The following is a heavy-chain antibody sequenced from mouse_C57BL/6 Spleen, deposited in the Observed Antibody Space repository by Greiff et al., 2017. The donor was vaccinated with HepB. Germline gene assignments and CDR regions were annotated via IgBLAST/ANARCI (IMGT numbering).Heavy chain of an antibody. Sequence: VQLQQPGAELVMPGASVKLSCKASGYTFTSYWMHWVKQRPGQGLEWIGEIDPSDSYTNYNQKFKGKSTLTVDKSSSTAYMQLSSLTSEDSAVYYCARGNYDYVFAYWGQGTLVTVSA. J-gene: IGHJ3*01. CDR2: IDPSDSYT. V-gene: IGHV1-69*01. D-gene: IGHD2-4*01. CDR1: GYTFTSYW. CDR3: ARGNYDYVFAY.